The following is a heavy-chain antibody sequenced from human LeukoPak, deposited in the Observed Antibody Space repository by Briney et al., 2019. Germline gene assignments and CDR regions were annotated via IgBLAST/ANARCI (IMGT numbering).Heavy chain of an antibody. V-gene: IGHV4-39*01. CDR3: ARGQWLDNY. J-gene: IGHJ4*02. D-gene: IGHD6-19*01. Sequence: SETLSLTCGVSGGSMSSSSYYWGWIRQPPGKGLEWIGSIYYSGSTYYNPSLKSRVTISVDSSKNQCSLKLSSVTAADTAVYYCARGQWLDNYWGQGTLVTVSS. CDR2: IYYSGST. CDR1: GGSMSSSSYY.